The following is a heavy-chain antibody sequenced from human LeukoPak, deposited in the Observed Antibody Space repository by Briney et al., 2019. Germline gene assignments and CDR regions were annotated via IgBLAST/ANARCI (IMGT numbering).Heavy chain of an antibody. V-gene: IGHV3-43*01. D-gene: IGHD6-13*01. CDR2: ISWDGGST. Sequence: GGSLRLSCAASGFTFDDYTMHWVRQAPGKGLEWVSLISWDGGSTYYADSVKGRFTVSRDNSKNSLYLQMNSLRTEDTALYYCAKEGSSSWYYFDYWGQGTLVTVSS. J-gene: IGHJ4*02. CDR1: GFTFDDYT. CDR3: AKEGSSSWYYFDY.